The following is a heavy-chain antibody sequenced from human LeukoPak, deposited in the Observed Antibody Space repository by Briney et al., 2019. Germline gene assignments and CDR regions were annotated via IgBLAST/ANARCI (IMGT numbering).Heavy chain of an antibody. D-gene: IGHD3-9*01. V-gene: IGHV3-53*01. Sequence: GGSLRLSCAASGFTVSSNYMSWVRQAPGKGLEWVSVIYSGGSTYYADSVKGRFTISRDKSKNTLYLQMNSLRAEDTAVYYCARGVGYYDILTGYSSEYYFDYWGQGTLVTVSS. CDR3: ARGVGYYDILTGYSSEYYFDY. J-gene: IGHJ4*02. CDR2: IYSGGST. CDR1: GFTVSSNY.